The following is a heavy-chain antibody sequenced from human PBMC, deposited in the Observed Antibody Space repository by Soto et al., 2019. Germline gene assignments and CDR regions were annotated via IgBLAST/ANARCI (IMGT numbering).Heavy chain of an antibody. CDR2: IKSKTDGGTT. CDR3: TTAPPREDFDY. CDR1: NAW. V-gene: IGHV3-15*07. J-gene: IGHJ4*02. Sequence: NAWMNWVRQAPGKGLEWVGRIKSKTDGGTTDYAAPVKGRFTISRDDSKNTLYLQMNSLKTEDTAVYYCTTAPPREDFDYWGQGTLVTVSS. D-gene: IGHD6-6*01.